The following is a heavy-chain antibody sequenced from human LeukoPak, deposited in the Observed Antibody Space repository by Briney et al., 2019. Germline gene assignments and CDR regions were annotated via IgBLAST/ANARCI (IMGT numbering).Heavy chain of an antibody. Sequence: GGSLRLSCAATGFTVSSNYLSWVRQAPGKGLEWVSVIYSGGSTYYADSVKGRFTISRDNSKNTLYLQMNSLRAEDTAVYYCARAAAAGPFDYWGQGTLVTVSS. V-gene: IGHV3-66*01. CDR1: GFTVSSNY. CDR3: ARAAAAGPFDY. J-gene: IGHJ4*02. D-gene: IGHD6-13*01. CDR2: IYSGGST.